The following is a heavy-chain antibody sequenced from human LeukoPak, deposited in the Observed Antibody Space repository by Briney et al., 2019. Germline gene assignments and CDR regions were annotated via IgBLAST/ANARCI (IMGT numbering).Heavy chain of an antibody. CDR3: ARRGELGSSAPGLGYYYYYMDV. CDR2: ISAYNGNT. D-gene: IGHD3-10*01. CDR1: GYTFTSYG. Sequence: ASVKVSCKASGYTFTSYGISWVRQAPGQGLEWMGWISAYNGNTNYAQKLQGRVTMTTDTSTSTAYMELRSLRSDDTAVYYCARRGELGSSAPGLGYYYYYMDVWGKGTTVTVSS. V-gene: IGHV1-18*01. J-gene: IGHJ6*03.